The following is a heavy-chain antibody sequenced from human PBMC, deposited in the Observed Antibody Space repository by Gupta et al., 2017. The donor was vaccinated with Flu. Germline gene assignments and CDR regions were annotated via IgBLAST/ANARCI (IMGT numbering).Heavy chain of an antibody. J-gene: IGHJ4*02. CDR3: VRVRSSTDWNIV. Sequence: EIQLVESGGGLVKPGGSLRLSCAASGFTFSSYHMNWVRQAPGKGLQWVSSITSSSIYIYYADSVKGRFAISRDNAKNSLYLQMNSLRVEDTGLDYCVRVRSSTDWNIVWGQGTLVTVSS. CDR1: GFTFSSYH. V-gene: IGHV3-21*06. CDR2: ITSSSIYI. D-gene: IGHD1-1*01.